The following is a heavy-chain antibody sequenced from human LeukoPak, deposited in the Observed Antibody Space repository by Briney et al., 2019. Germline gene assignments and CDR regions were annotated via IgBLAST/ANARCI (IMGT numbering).Heavy chain of an antibody. J-gene: IGHJ5*02. Sequence: GASVTVSFKASGGTFSSYAISWVRQAPGQGGEWMGRIIPILGIANYAQKFQGRVTITAGKSTSTAYMELSSLRSEDTAVYYCARFSGSYYQGWFDHWGQGTLVTVSS. CDR1: GGTFSSYA. V-gene: IGHV1-69*04. D-gene: IGHD3-10*01. CDR3: ARFSGSYYQGWFDH. CDR2: IIPILGIA.